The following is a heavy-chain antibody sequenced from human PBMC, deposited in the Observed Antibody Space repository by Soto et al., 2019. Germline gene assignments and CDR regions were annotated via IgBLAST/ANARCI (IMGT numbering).Heavy chain of an antibody. CDR1: GYTLTELS. CDR2: FDPEDGET. Sequence: ASVKVSCKVSGYTLTELSMHWVRQVPGKGLEWMGGFDPEDGETISAQKFQGRVTMTEDTSTDTAYMELSSLRSEDTAVYYCATESRGWGAGSYYYYGMDVWGKGTTVTVSS. D-gene: IGHD3-22*01. J-gene: IGHJ6*04. CDR3: ATESRGWGAGSYYYYGMDV. V-gene: IGHV1-24*01.